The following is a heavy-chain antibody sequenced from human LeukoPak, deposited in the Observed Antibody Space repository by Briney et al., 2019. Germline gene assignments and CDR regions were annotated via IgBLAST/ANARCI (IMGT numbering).Heavy chain of an antibody. J-gene: IGHJ3*02. CDR1: GGSFSSHY. CDR3: ARDPTTVTKGLDI. Sequence: SETLSLTCTVSGGSFSSHYWSWIRQPPGKGLEWIGYVSYIGSTNYNPSLKSRVTISVDTSKNQFSLKLSSVTAADTAVYYCARDPTTVTKGLDIWGQGTMVTVSS. CDR2: VSYIGST. D-gene: IGHD4-17*01. V-gene: IGHV4-59*11.